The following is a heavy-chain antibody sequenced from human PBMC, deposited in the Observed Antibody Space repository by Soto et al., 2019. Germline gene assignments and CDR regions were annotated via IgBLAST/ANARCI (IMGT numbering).Heavy chain of an antibody. CDR1: GFTFSSYA. J-gene: IGHJ3*02. D-gene: IGHD3-22*01. V-gene: IGHV3-30-3*01. CDR3: ARDLEITMIVVVITDGAFDI. CDR2: ISYDGSNK. Sequence: PGESLKISCAASGFTFSSYAMHWVRQAPGKGLEWVAVISYDGSNKYYADSVKGRFTISRDNSKNTLYLQMNSLRAEETAVYYCARDLEITMIVVVITDGAFDIWGQGTMVTVSS.